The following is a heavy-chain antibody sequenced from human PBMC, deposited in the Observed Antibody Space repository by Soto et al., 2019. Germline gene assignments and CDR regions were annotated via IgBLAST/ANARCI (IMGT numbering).Heavy chain of an antibody. D-gene: IGHD3-10*01. CDR1: GYTFTSYA. Sequence: QVKLVQSGAEVKKPGASVKVSCKASGYTFTSYAMHWVRQAPGQRLEWMGWINAGNGNTKYSQKFQGRVTITRDTSASTAYMELSSLRSEDTAVYYCARNLLLWFGELFDAFDIWGQGTMVTVSS. CDR2: INAGNGNT. J-gene: IGHJ3*02. CDR3: ARNLLLWFGELFDAFDI. V-gene: IGHV1-3*01.